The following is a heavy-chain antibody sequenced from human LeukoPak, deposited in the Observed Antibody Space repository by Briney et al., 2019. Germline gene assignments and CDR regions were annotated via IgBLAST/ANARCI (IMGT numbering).Heavy chain of an antibody. CDR3: AREPHTGYNHAFDI. CDR1: GFTLAGYT. J-gene: IGHJ3*02. Sequence: GGSLRLSCAASGFTLAGYTMNWVRQAPGKGLEWVSSITGGSTYIHYADSVKGRFTISRDDAKNSLYLQMNSLRAEDTAVYYCAREPHTGYNHAFDIWGQGTMVTVSS. V-gene: IGHV3-21*01. D-gene: IGHD1-14*01. CDR2: ITGGSTYI.